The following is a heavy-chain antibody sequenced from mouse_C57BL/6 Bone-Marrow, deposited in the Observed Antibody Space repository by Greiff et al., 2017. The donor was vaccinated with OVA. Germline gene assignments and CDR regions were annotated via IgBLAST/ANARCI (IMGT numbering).Heavy chain of an antibody. CDR3: ARSRDLYWYFDV. CDR1: GYTFTSYW. D-gene: IGHD3-3*01. Sequence: QVQLQQSGAELVKPGASVKMSCKASGYTFTSYWITWVKQRPGQGLEWIGDIYPGSGSTNYNEKFKSKATLTVDTSSSTAYMQLSSLTSEDTAVYYCARSRDLYWYFDVWGTGTTVTVSS. V-gene: IGHV1-55*01. CDR2: IYPGSGST. J-gene: IGHJ1*03.